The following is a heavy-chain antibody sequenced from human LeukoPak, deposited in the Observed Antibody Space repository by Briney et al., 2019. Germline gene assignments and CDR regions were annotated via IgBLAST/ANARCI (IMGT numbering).Heavy chain of an antibody. CDR2: ISGSGGST. D-gene: IGHD6-19*01. J-gene: IGHJ4*02. CDR3: ARGDEYSSGWYPGYFDY. V-gene: IGHV3-23*01. CDR1: GFTFSSYA. Sequence: GGSLRLSCAASGFTFSSYAMSWVRQAPGKGLEWVSAISGSGGSTYYADSVKGRFTISRDNSKNTLYLQMNSLRAEDTAVYYCARGDEYSSGWYPGYFDYWGQGTLVTVSS.